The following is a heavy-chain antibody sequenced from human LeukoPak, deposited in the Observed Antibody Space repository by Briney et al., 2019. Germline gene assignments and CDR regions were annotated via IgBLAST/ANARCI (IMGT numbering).Heavy chain of an antibody. Sequence: SETLSLTCTVSGYSISSGYYWGWLRQPPGQGLEWIGSIYHSGNTYYNPSLKSRVTISVDTSRNQFSVKLTSVTAADTAVYYCAREGGGYCSGGNCYSGASDIWGQGTMVTVSS. CDR1: GYSISSGYY. D-gene: IGHD2-15*01. V-gene: IGHV4-38-2*02. CDR2: IYHSGNT. CDR3: AREGGGYCSGGNCYSGASDI. J-gene: IGHJ3*02.